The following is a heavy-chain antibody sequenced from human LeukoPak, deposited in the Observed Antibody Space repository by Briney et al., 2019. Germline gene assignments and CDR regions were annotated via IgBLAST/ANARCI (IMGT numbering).Heavy chain of an antibody. Sequence: SVKVACQVSGYTLTELSMHWVRQAPGKGLEWMGGFDPEDGETIYAQKFQSRDTMTEDTSTDTAYMELSSMRYEDTAVYCCATGLPDEWPTTRDGHWFDHWGQGTLVTVSS. D-gene: IGHD3-3*01. CDR1: GYTLTELS. J-gene: IGHJ5*02. CDR3: ATGLPDEWPTTRDGHWFDH. V-gene: IGHV1-24*01. CDR2: FDPEDGET.